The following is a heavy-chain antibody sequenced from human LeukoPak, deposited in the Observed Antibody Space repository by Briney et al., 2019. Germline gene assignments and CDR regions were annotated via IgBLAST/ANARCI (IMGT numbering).Heavy chain of an antibody. D-gene: IGHD6-13*01. Sequence: SXXLSLTCTVSGGSISSYYWNWIRQTARKGKEWIGRIYNSESTNYNPSLKRRVTISVDKSKNQFSLKLSSRAAADTAVYYCAREIVAAKFDYWGQGTLVTVPS. J-gene: IGHJ4*02. V-gene: IGHV4-4*07. CDR2: IYNSEST. CDR3: AREIVAAKFDY. CDR1: GGSISSYY.